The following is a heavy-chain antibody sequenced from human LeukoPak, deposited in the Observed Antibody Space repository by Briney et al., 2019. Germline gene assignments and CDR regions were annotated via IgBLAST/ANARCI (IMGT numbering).Heavy chain of an antibody. CDR1: GAPISSYY. CDR3: ARKGVELDY. V-gene: IGHV4-59*01. J-gene: IGHJ4*02. Sequence: SETLSLTCTVSGAPISSYYWNWIRQPPGKGLEWTGYIYYSGSTSYNPSLKSPVSMSIDTSNNQFSLKLSSVTAADTAVYYCARKGVELDYWGQGILVTVSS. D-gene: IGHD1-1*01. CDR2: IYYSGST.